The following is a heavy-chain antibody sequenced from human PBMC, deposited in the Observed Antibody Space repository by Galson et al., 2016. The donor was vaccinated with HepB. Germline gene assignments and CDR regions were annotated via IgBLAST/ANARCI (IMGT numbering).Heavy chain of an antibody. D-gene: IGHD2-21*02. CDR3: ARENCGGDCYSNNFGAFDI. Sequence: SLRLSCAASGITLSDYYMSWIRQAPGKGLEWLSYISVGGGTFYYADSVKGRFTISRDNAKNSLYLQMNSLRAEDTAIYYCARENCGGDCYSNNFGAFDIWGQGKMVTGSS. V-gene: IGHV3-11*01. CDR1: GITLSDYY. CDR2: ISVGGGTF. J-gene: IGHJ3*02.